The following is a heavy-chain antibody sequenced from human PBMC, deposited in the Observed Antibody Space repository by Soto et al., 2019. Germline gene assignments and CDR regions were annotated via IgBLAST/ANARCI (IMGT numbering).Heavy chain of an antibody. CDR1: GGSISSYY. J-gene: IGHJ4*02. V-gene: IGHV4-59*01. Sequence: SETLSLTCTVSGGSISSYYCSWVRQPPGKGLEWIGYIYYSGSTNSNPSLKSRVTISVDTSKNQFSLKLSSVTAADTAVYYCARDSKRGYSGYDKLDYWGQGTPVTVS. CDR3: ARDSKRGYSGYDKLDY. D-gene: IGHD5-12*01. CDR2: IYYSGST.